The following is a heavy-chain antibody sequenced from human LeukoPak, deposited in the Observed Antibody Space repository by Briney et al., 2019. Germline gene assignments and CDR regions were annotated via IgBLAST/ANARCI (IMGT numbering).Heavy chain of an antibody. CDR2: IYYSGST. Sequence: SETLSLTCTVSGGSISSSSYYWGWIRQPPGKGLEWIGSIYYSGSTYYNPSLKSRVTISVDTSKNQFSLKLSSVTAEDTAVYYCAKYPSFWPTGYMDVWGKGTTVTVSS. J-gene: IGHJ6*03. D-gene: IGHD2/OR15-2a*01. V-gene: IGHV4-39*07. CDR1: GGSISSSSYY. CDR3: AKYPSFWPTGYMDV.